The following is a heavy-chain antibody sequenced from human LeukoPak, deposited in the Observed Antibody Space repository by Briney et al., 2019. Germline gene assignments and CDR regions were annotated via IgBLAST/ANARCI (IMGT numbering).Heavy chain of an antibody. CDR3: AIDPAIRFSGCTRYLTEYFHQ. Sequence: GGSLRLSCAASGFTFSSYAMHRVRQAPGKGLEWVAVISYDGSNKYYADSVKDRFAISRDNSKNIVYLQMNSLRPEDTAVYYCAIDPAIRFSGCTRYLTEYFHQWGQGTLVTVSS. CDR1: GFTFSSYA. D-gene: IGHD2-15*01. V-gene: IGHV3-30*09. CDR2: ISYDGSNK. J-gene: IGHJ1*01.